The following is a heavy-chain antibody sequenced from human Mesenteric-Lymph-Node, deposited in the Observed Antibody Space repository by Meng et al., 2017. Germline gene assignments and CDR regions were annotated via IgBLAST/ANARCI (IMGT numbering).Heavy chain of an antibody. Sequence: GGSLRLSCAASGFTFDDYAMHWVRQAPGKGLEWVSLISWDGGSTYYADSVKGRFTISRDNNKNSLYLQMNSLRAEDTALYYCAKAGSSSWYHTSYGMDVWGQGTTVTVSS. J-gene: IGHJ6*02. CDR3: AKAGSSSWYHTSYGMDV. CDR2: ISWDGGST. CDR1: GFTFDDYA. D-gene: IGHD6-13*01. V-gene: IGHV3-43D*03.